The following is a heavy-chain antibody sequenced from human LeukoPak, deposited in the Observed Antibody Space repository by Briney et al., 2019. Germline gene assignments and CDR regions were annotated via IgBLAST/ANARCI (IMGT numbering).Heavy chain of an antibody. J-gene: IGHJ5*02. V-gene: IGHV4-30-4*01. D-gene: IGHD3-10*01. CDR2: IHYSGST. CDR3: ARVSGSGRWFDP. CDR1: GGSMSSGDYY. Sequence: SETLSLTCTVSGGSMSSGDYYWSWIRQPPGKGLGWIGHIHYSGSTYYNPSLKSRVTISVDTSKNQFSLKLSSVTAADTAMYYCARVSGSGRWFDPWGQGTLVTVSS.